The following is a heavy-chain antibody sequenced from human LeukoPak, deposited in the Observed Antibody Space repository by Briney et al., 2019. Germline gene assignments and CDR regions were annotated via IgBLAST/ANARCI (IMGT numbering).Heavy chain of an antibody. CDR1: GFTFSSYA. J-gene: IGHJ4*02. CDR2: ISGGGSII. CDR3: TKGVIVVVPAARGFEY. D-gene: IGHD2-2*01. V-gene: IGHV3-23*01. Sequence: GGSLRLSCAASGFTFSSYAMSWVRQAPGRGLEWVSVISGGGSIIHYADSVKGRFTISRDNSKNTLYLQMNGLRAEDTAVYYCTKGVIVVVPAARGFEYWGQGTRVTVSS.